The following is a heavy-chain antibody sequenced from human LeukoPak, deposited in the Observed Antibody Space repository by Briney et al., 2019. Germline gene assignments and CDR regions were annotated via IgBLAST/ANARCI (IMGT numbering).Heavy chain of an antibody. CDR1: GYTLTSYE. CDR2: MNPNSGKT. V-gene: IGHV1-8*01. J-gene: IGHJ4*02. D-gene: IGHD3-9*01. CDR3: ARGGPAIRYFDWLSTYFDY. Sequence: GASVTVSCKASGYTLTSYEINWVRQATGQGGEWMGWMNPNSGKTGYAQKFQGRVTMTRNTSISTAYMELSSLRSEDTAVYYCARGGPAIRYFDWLSTYFDYWGQGTLVTVSS.